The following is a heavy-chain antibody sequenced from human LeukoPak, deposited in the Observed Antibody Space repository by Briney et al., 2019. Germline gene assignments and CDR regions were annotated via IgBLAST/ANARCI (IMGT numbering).Heavy chain of an antibody. CDR3: ARLSTVTTSFDY. V-gene: IGHV4-4*02. Sequence: PSGTLSLTCAVFGGSISSNNWWSWVRQPPGKGLEWIGEMYHSGNTNYNPSLKSRVTMSVDKSKNQFSLKLSSVTAADTAVYYCARLSTVTTSFDYWGQGTLVTVSS. D-gene: IGHD4-11*01. J-gene: IGHJ4*02. CDR1: GGSISSNNW. CDR2: MYHSGNT.